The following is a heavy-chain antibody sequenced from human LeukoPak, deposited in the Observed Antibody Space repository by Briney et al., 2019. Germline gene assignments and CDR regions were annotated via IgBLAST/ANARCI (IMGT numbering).Heavy chain of an antibody. CDR1: GYTFTSYD. V-gene: IGHV1-8*01. D-gene: IGHD6-6*01. CDR3: VRGQLVVDY. Sequence: ASVKLSCKASGYTFTSYDINWVRQAPGHGLEWMGWMNPNSGNTGYAQKFQGRVTMTRNTSISTAYMELSSLRSEDTALYYCVRGQLVVDYWGQGTLVTVSS. J-gene: IGHJ4*02. CDR2: MNPNSGNT.